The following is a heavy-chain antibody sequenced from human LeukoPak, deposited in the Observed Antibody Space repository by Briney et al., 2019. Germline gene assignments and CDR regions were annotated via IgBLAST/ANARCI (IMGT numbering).Heavy chain of an antibody. D-gene: IGHD1-26*01. CDR2: IYSGGST. Sequence: GGSLRLSCAASGFTVSSNYMSWVRQPPGKGLEWVSLIYSGGSTYYADSVKGRFTISRDNSKNTVYLQMNSLRAEDTAVYYCASAGRGWELRMVADYWGQGTLVTVSS. V-gene: IGHV3-53*01. CDR3: ASAGRGWELRMVADY. CDR1: GFTVSSNY. J-gene: IGHJ4*02.